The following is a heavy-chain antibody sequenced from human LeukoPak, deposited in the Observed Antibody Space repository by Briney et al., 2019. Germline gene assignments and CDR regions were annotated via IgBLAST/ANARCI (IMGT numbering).Heavy chain of an antibody. J-gene: IGHJ3*02. Sequence: GASVKVSCKVSGYTLTELSMHWVRQAPGKGLEWMGGFDPEDGETIYAQKFQGRVTMTEDTSTDTAYMELSSLRSEDTAVYYCATASPIYDSSGYYYAFDIWGQGTMVTVSS. D-gene: IGHD3-22*01. V-gene: IGHV1-24*01. CDR3: ATASPIYDSSGYYYAFDI. CDR1: GYTLTELS. CDR2: FDPEDGET.